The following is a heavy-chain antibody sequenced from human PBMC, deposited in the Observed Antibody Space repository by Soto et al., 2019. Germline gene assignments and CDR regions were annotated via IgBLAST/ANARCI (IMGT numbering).Heavy chain of an antibody. CDR1: GFTVSNNY. Sequence: GGSLRLSCAASGFTVSNNYMSWVRQAPGKRLEWVSSLYSSGSTYYADSVKGRFTVSRDISENTLYLQVNSLRVEDTAVYYCAREASGSGWWSQGSFESWGQGTPVTVSS. CDR2: LYSSGST. J-gene: IGHJ4*02. D-gene: IGHD6-19*01. CDR3: AREASGSGWWSQGSFES. V-gene: IGHV3-66*01.